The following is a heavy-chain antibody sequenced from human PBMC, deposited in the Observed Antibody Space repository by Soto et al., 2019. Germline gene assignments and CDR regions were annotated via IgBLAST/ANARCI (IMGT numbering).Heavy chain of an antibody. D-gene: IGHD2-15*01. CDR3: ASSYCSGGSCYSRRAFDI. Sequence: ASVKVSCKASGYTFTSYGISWVRQAPGQGLEWMGWISAYNGNTNYAQKLQGRVTMTTDTSTSTAYMELRSLRSDDTAVYHCASSYCSGGSCYSRRAFDIWGQGTMVTVSS. J-gene: IGHJ3*02. CDR1: GYTFTSYG. V-gene: IGHV1-18*01. CDR2: ISAYNGNT.